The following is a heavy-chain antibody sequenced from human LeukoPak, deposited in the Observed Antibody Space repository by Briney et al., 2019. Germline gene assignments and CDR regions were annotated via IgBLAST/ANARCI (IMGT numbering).Heavy chain of an antibody. CDR3: ARVRLSLFVP. CDR1: GGSISSYY. CDR2: IYYSGST. J-gene: IGHJ5*02. V-gene: IGHV4-59*01. D-gene: IGHD3-10*01. Sequence: PSETLSLTCTVSGGSISSYYWSWIRQPPGKGLEWIGYIYYSGSTNYNPSLKSRVTISVDTSKNQFSLKLSSVTAADTAVYYCARVRLSLFVPWGQGTLVIVSS.